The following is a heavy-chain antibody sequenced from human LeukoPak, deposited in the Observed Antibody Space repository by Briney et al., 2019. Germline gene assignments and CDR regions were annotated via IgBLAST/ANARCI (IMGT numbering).Heavy chain of an antibody. V-gene: IGHV4-59*08. CDR2: IYYSGST. CDR1: GGSIGSYY. CDR3: AGMIAAAERGWFDP. J-gene: IGHJ5*02. Sequence: SETLSLTCTVSGGSIGSYYWSWIRQPPGKGLEWIGYIYYSGSTNYNPSLKSRVTISVDTSKNQFSLKLSSVTAADTAVYYCAGMIAAAERGWFDPWGQGTLVTASS. D-gene: IGHD6-13*01.